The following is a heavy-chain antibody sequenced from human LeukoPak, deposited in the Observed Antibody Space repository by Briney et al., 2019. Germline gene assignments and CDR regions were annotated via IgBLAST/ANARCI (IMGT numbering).Heavy chain of an antibody. CDR2: IKQDGSEK. CDR1: GFTFSSYW. J-gene: IGHJ6*04. CDR3: ARELWFGEPSGNYGMDV. V-gene: IGHV3-7*03. D-gene: IGHD3-10*01. Sequence: PGGSLRLSCAASGFTFSSYWMSWVRQAPGKGLEWVANIKQDGSEKYYVDSVKGRFTISRDNAKNSLYLQMNSLRAEDTAVYYCARELWFGEPSGNYGMDVWGKETTVTVSS.